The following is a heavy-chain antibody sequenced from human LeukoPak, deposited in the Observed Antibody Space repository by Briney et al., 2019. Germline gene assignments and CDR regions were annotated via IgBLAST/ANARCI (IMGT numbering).Heavy chain of an antibody. D-gene: IGHD3-9*01. J-gene: IGHJ6*03. Sequence: ASVKVSCKASGYTFTSYARNWVRQAPGQGLEWMGWINTNTGNPTYAQGFTGRFVFSLDTSVSTAYLQISSLKAEDTAVYYCARGQTGGYDILTGYYYYYYYYMDVWGKGTTVTVSS. CDR2: INTNTGNP. V-gene: IGHV7-4-1*02. CDR3: ARGQTGGYDILTGYYYYYYYYMDV. CDR1: GYTFTSYA.